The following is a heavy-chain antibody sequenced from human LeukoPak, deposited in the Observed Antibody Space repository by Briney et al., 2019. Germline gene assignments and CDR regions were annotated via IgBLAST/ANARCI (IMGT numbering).Heavy chain of an antibody. CDR3: ARDDYYYDSSGYYSN. V-gene: IGHV4-4*07. Sequence: PSETLSLTCTVSGGSISSYYRSWIRQPAGKGLEWIGRIYTSGSTNYNPSLKSRVTMSVHTSKNQFPLKLSSVTAADTAVYYCARDDYYYDSSGYYSNWGQGTLVTVSS. D-gene: IGHD3-22*01. CDR1: GGSISSYY. CDR2: IYTSGST. J-gene: IGHJ4*02.